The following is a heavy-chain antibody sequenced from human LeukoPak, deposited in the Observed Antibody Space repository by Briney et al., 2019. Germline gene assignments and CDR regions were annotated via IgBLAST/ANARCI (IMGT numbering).Heavy chain of an antibody. CDR2: ISGSGGST. Sequence: PGASLRLSCAASGFTFSSYAMSCVRQAPGKGLELVTAISGSGGSTYYADSVKGRFTISRENTKNTLYLQMNSLRAEDTAVYYCAKDYIWGSYPFGYFDYWGQGTLVTVSS. D-gene: IGHD3-16*01. V-gene: IGHV3-23*01. CDR1: GFTFSSYA. J-gene: IGHJ4*02. CDR3: AKDYIWGSYPFGYFDY.